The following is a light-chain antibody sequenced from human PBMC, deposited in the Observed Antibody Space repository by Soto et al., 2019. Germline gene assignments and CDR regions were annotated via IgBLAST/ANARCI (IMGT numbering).Light chain of an antibody. CDR3: ASWDDSLNGVL. J-gene: IGLJ2*01. CDR2: RNN. CDR1: SSNIGSHY. V-gene: IGLV1-47*01. Sequence: HSVLTQPPSASGTPGHWFTISCSGSSSNIGSHYVYWFQHLPGTAPKLLIYRNNQRPSGVPDRFSGSKSGTSASLAISGLRSEDEADYYCASWDDSLNGVLFGGGTKLTVL.